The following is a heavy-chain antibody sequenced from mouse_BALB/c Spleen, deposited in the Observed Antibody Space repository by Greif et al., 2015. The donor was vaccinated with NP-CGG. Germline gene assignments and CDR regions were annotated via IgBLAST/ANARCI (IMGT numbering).Heavy chain of an antibody. CDR3: TTGFAY. J-gene: IGHJ3*01. V-gene: IGHV6-6*02. Sequence: EVQGVESGGGLVQPGGSMELSCVASGFAFSNYWMNWVRQSPEKGLEWVAEIRLKSNNYATHYAESVKGRFTISRDDSKSSVYLQMNNLRAEDTGIYYCTTGFAYWGQGTLVTVSA. CDR2: IRLKSNNYAT. CDR1: GFAFSNYW.